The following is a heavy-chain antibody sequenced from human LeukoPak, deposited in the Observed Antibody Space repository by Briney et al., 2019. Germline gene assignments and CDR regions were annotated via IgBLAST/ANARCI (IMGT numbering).Heavy chain of an antibody. D-gene: IGHD1-1*01. Sequence: PGGSLRLSCVASGFSFRNYAMSWVRQAPGRGPEWVSSLRGNDDTFYADALKDRITLSRDDSRNTVYLHLNDWRVEDTAVYYCARASWVSNADEVSWGQGTQVTVSS. V-gene: IGHV3-23*01. CDR2: LRGNDDT. J-gene: IGHJ4*02. CDR1: GFSFRNYA. CDR3: ARASWVSNADEVS.